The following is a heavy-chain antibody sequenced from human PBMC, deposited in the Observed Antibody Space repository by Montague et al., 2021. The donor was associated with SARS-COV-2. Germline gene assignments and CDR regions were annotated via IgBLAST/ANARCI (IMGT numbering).Heavy chain of an antibody. CDR3: ARETMTAYAFDL. V-gene: IGHV4-59*02. CDR2: VYSDGSA. CDR1: GASVSSSD. J-gene: IGHJ3*01. D-gene: IGHD5-18*01. Sequence: SETLSLTCTVSGASVSSSDWGWIRQSPGKGLEWIGYVYSDGSADYNPSLKSRVTISRDTSKNQFSLKVRSVTAADTAIYSCARETMTAYAFDLWGQGTMVTVSS.